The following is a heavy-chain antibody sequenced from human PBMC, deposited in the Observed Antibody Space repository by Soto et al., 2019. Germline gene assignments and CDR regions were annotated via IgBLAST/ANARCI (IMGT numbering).Heavy chain of an antibody. D-gene: IGHD2-15*01. CDR1: GGTFSSYA. CDR3: ARSLWDIVVVVAATGSFDY. J-gene: IGHJ4*02. CDR2: IIPIFGTA. Sequence: QVQLVQSGAGVKKPGSSVKVSCTASGGTFSSYAISWVRQAPGQGLEWMGGIIPIFGTANYAQKFQGRVTITADESTSTAYMELSSLRSEDTAVYYCARSLWDIVVVVAATGSFDYWGQGTLVTVSS. V-gene: IGHV1-69*01.